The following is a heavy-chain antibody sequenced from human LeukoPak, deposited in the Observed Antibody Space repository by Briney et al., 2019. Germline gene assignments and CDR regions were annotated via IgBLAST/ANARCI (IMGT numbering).Heavy chain of an antibody. CDR3: ARQSGGWEMATPFDY. Sequence: GESLKISCKGSGYSFTSYWIGWVRQMPGKGLEWMGIIYPGDSDTRYSPSLQGQVTISADKSISTAYLQWSSLKASDTAMYYCARQSGGWEMATPFDYWGQGTLVTVSS. CDR1: GYSFTSYW. CDR2: IYPGDSDT. J-gene: IGHJ4*02. V-gene: IGHV5-51*01. D-gene: IGHD5-24*01.